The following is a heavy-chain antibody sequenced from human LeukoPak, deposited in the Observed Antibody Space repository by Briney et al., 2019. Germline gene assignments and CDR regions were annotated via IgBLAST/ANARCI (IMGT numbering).Heavy chain of an antibody. CDR1: GGFFSCYY. CDR3: ARDLLSSSGYYFDY. J-gene: IGHJ4*01. CDR2: INHRGST. D-gene: IGHD6-19*01. V-gene: IGHV4-34*01. Sequence: PSETLSLTCAVYGGFFSCYYWSSIRQPPGKGLEWIGEINHRGSTNYNPSLKSRVTISVDTSKNQFSLKLSSVTAADTAVYYCARDLLSSSGYYFDYWGEGCLVT.